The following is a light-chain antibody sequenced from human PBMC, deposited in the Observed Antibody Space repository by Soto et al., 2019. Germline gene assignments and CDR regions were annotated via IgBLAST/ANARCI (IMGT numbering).Light chain of an antibody. J-gene: IGKJ1*01. Sequence: EMLSTQFPFTLAVSPGERATLSFWASQSVNXNLAWYQQKPGQANRLLLYGASTRSTGIPARFSGSGSGTEFTLTVSILQSEEGAVYYFQQYNKSSCFGQATKV. CDR1: QSVNXN. CDR2: GAS. CDR3: QQYNKSSC. V-gene: IGKV3-15*01.